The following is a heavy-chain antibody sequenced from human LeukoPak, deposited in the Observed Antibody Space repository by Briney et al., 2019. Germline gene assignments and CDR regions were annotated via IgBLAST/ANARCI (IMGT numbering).Heavy chain of an antibody. J-gene: IGHJ5*02. Sequence: SETLSLTCTVSGYSISSGYYWGWIRQPPGKGLEWIGSIYHSGSTNYNPSLKSRVTISVDTSKNQFSLKLSSVTAADTAVYYCARRGGWFDPWGQGTLVTVSS. CDR1: GYSISSGYY. D-gene: IGHD3-10*01. V-gene: IGHV4-38-2*02. CDR2: IYHSGST. CDR3: ARRGGWFDP.